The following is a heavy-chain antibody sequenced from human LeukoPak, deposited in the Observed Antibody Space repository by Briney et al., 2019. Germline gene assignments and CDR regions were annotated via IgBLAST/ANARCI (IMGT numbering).Heavy chain of an antibody. Sequence: PSETLSLTCAVSGYSISSSNWWGWIRQPPGKGLEWIGYIYYSGSIYYNPSLKSRVTMSVDTSKNQFSLKLGSVTAVDTAVYYCARTMSSSHTVYGMDVWGQGTTVTVSS. V-gene: IGHV4-28*05. D-gene: IGHD2-2*02. CDR1: GYSISSSNW. J-gene: IGHJ6*02. CDR3: ARTMSSSHTVYGMDV. CDR2: IYYSGSI.